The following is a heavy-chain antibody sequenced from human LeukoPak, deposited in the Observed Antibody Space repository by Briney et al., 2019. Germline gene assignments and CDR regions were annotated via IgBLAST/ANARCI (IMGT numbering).Heavy chain of an antibody. V-gene: IGHV1-46*01. CDR2: INPSGGSA. J-gene: IGHJ3*02. CDR3: AREFSMTDPFTPINYDRSFGDAFDI. Sequence: GASVKVSCKASGYTFTYYYIHWVRQAPVQGLEWMGIINPSGGSASYAQKFQGRVTMTRDKSTSTVYMELSSLRSEDTAVYYCAREFSMTDPFTPINYDRSFGDAFDIWGQGTMVTVSS. CDR1: GYTFTYYY. D-gene: IGHD3-22*01.